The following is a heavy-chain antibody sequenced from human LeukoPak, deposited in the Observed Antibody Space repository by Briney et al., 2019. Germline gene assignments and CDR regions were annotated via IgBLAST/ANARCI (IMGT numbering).Heavy chain of an antibody. CDR3: ARVAYSSGWYFDY. CDR2: ISYDGSNK. D-gene: IGHD6-19*01. V-gene: IGHV3-30*03. Sequence: GGSLRLSCAASGFTFSSYGMHWVRQAPGKGLEWVAVISYDGSNKYYADSVKGRFTISRDNSKNTLYLQMNSLRAEDTAVYYCARVAYSSGWYFDYWGQGTLVTVSS. J-gene: IGHJ4*02. CDR1: GFTFSSYG.